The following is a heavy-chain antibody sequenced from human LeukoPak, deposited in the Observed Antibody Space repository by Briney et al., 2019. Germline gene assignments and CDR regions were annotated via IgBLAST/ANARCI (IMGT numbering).Heavy chain of an antibody. Sequence: GGSLRLSCAASGFTFSSYGMHWVRQAPGKGLEWVALIWYDGSSKHYADSVRGRFTISRDNSKSTLYLQMNSLRAGDTAVYYCARDFELSHWGQGTLVTVSS. CDR1: GFTFSSYG. CDR2: IWYDGSSK. CDR3: ARDFELSH. V-gene: IGHV3-33*01. D-gene: IGHD3-16*02. J-gene: IGHJ4*02.